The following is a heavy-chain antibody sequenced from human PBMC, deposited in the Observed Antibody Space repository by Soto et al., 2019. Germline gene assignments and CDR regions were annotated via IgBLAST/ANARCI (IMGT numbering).Heavy chain of an antibody. CDR3: ARPTTPIAAAGPSAESSQH. D-gene: IGHD6-13*01. J-gene: IGHJ1*01. V-gene: IGHV1-24*01. CDR1: GYTLTELS. CDR2: FDPEDGET. Sequence: GASVKVSCKVSGYTLTELSMHWVRQAPGKGLEWMGGFDPEDGETIYAQKFQGRVTMTEDTSTDTAYMELSSLRSEDTAVYYCARPTTPIAAAGPSAESSQHWGQGTLVTVSS.